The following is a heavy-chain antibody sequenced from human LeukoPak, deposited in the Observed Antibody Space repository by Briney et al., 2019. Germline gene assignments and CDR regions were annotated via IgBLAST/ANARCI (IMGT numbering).Heavy chain of an antibody. Sequence: GGSLRLSCAASGFTFSTSWMHWVRQAPGKGLVWVSRINTDGSSTSYADSAKGRFTISRDNSKNTLYLQMNSLRAEDTAVYYCATDYFGSVNYWGQGTLVTVPS. CDR1: GFTFSTSW. CDR3: ATDYFGSVNY. CDR2: INTDGSST. J-gene: IGHJ4*02. V-gene: IGHV3-74*01. D-gene: IGHD3-10*01.